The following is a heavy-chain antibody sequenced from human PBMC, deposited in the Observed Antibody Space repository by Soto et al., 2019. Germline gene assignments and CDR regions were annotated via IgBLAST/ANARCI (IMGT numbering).Heavy chain of an antibody. J-gene: IGHJ5*02. CDR2: INHSGST. V-gene: IGHV4-34*01. Sequence: PSETLSLTCAFYGLSFSGYYWSWIRQPPGKGLEWIGEINHSGSTNYNPSLKSRVTISVDTSKNQFSLKLSSVTAADTAVYYCARGVSIAAAGTTWFDPWGQGTLVTVSS. D-gene: IGHD6-13*01. CDR3: ARGVSIAAAGTTWFDP. CDR1: GLSFSGYY.